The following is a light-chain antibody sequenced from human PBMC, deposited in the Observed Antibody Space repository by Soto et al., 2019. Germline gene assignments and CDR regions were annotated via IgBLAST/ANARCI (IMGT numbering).Light chain of an antibody. CDR2: WAS. Sequence: DFVMTQSPDSLAVSLGERATVNCKSSQSVLSRSNNKNFLAWYQQKPRQPPKLLIYWASTRDAGVPDRFSGSGSATDFTLTISSLQADDVAVYYCQQYYTAPFAFGQGTKVEIK. CDR1: QSVLSRSNNKNF. V-gene: IGKV4-1*01. CDR3: QQYYTAPFA. J-gene: IGKJ2*01.